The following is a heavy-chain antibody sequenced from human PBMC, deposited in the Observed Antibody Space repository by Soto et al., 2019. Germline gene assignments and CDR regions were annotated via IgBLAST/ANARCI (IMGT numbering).Heavy chain of an antibody. Sequence: PSETLSLTCTVSGGSLSSYYWSWIRQPPGKGLEWIGYIYYTGSTNYNPSLKSRVTISLDTSKNQFSLKLSSVTAADTAVYYCARVGQGYSSSWYWGRAFDIWGQGTMVTVSS. CDR3: ARVGQGYSSSWYWGRAFDI. V-gene: IGHV4-59*12. D-gene: IGHD6-13*01. CDR2: IYYTGST. CDR1: GGSLSSYY. J-gene: IGHJ3*02.